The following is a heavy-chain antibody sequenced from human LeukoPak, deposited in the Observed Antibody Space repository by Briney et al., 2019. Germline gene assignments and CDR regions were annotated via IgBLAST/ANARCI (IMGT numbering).Heavy chain of an antibody. Sequence: SETLSLTCVVYGGSFSGDYWTWIRQPPGKGLEWIGEINSSGSTNYGPSLKSRVTMSVDTSKNQLSLKLTSVTAADTAVYYCVRGEMGARLKVWGQGTLVTVSS. CDR2: INSSGST. CDR1: GGSFSGDY. D-gene: IGHD1-26*01. V-gene: IGHV4-34*01. CDR3: VRGEMGARLKV. J-gene: IGHJ4*02.